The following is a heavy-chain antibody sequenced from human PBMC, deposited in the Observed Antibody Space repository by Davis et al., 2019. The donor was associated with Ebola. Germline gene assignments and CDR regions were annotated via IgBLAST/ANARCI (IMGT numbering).Heavy chain of an antibody. D-gene: IGHD6-13*01. Sequence: AASVKVSCKASGYTFTSYFMHWLRQAPGQGLEWMGIINPSGGSTSYAQKFQGRVTMTRDTSTSTVYMELSSLRSEDTAVYYCARASRIAAAGTRGMDVWGQGTTVTVSS. CDR3: ARASRIAAAGTRGMDV. CDR2: INPSGGST. CDR1: GYTFTSYF. J-gene: IGHJ6*02. V-gene: IGHV1-46*01.